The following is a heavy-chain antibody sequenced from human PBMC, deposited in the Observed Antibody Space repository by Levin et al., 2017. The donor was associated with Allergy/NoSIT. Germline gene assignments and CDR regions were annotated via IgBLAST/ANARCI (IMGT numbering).Heavy chain of an antibody. Sequence: TGGSLRLSCAASGFMFSEYWMNWVRQAPGKGLEWVAIIKKDGSEKYYVDSVEGRFTISRDNAQKSVYLQMSSLRVEDTALYYCAGGSGWLIDYWGQGTLVTVSS. CDR1: GFMFSEYW. CDR2: IKKDGSEK. CDR3: AGGSGWLIDY. V-gene: IGHV3-7*04. D-gene: IGHD6-19*01. J-gene: IGHJ4*02.